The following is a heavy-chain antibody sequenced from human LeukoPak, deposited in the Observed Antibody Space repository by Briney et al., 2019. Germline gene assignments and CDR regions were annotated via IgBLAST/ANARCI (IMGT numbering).Heavy chain of an antibody. CDR3: ARDLIINHYYDSSGLNY. J-gene: IGHJ4*02. Sequence: ASVKVSCKASGYTFTSYYMHWVRQAPGQGLEWMGIVNPSGGSTSYAQKFQGRVTMTRDMSTSTVYMELSSLRSEDTAVYYCARDLIINHYYDSSGLNYWGQGTLVTVSS. D-gene: IGHD3-22*01. V-gene: IGHV1-46*01. CDR2: VNPSGGST. CDR1: GYTFTSYY.